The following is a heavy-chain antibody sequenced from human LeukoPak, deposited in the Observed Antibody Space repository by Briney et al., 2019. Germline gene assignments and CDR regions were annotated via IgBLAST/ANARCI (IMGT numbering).Heavy chain of an antibody. CDR1: GYTFTSYG. Sequence: APVKVSCKASGYTFTSYGINWVRQATGQGLEWMGWMNPNSGNTGYAQKFQGRVTMTRNTSISTAYMELSSLRSEDTAVYYCARRRVYRNWFDPWGQGTLVTVSS. J-gene: IGHJ5*02. D-gene: IGHD4-11*01. V-gene: IGHV1-8*01. CDR2: MNPNSGNT. CDR3: ARRRVYRNWFDP.